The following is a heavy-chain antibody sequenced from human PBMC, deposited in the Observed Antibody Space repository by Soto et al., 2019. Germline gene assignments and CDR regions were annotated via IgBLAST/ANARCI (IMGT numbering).Heavy chain of an antibody. CDR2: IYHSGST. V-gene: IGHV4-30-2*05. CDR3: ARISVSSWPFDY. Sequence: SETLSLTCAVSGGSISSGGYSWSWIRQPPGKGLEWIGYIYHSGSTYYNPSLKSRVTISVDTSKNQFSLKLSSVTAADTAVYYCARISVSSWPFDYWGQGSLVTVPQ. D-gene: IGHD6-13*01. CDR1: GGSISSGGYS. J-gene: IGHJ4*02.